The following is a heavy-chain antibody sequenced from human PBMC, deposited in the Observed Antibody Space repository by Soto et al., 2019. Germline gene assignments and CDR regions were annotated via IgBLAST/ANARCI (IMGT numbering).Heavy chain of an antibody. CDR1: GFTFSSYA. CDR3: AREDNYYFDY. CDR2: ISYDGSNK. J-gene: IGHJ4*02. V-gene: IGHV3-30-3*01. Sequence: GGSLRLSCAASGFTFSSYAMHWVRQAPGKGLEWVAVISYDGSNKYYADSVKGRFTISRDNSKNTLYLQMNSLRAEDTAVYYCAREDNYYFDYWGRGTLVTVSS. D-gene: IGHD1-20*01.